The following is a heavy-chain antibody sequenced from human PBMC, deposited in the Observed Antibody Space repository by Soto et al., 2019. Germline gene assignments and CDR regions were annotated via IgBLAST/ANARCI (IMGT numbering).Heavy chain of an antibody. Sequence: GGSLRLSCAASGFTFSSYSMNWVCQAPGKGLEWVSSISSSSSYIYYADSVKGRFTISRDNAKNSLYLQMNSLRAEDTAVYYCAVYCSSTSCYNMDVWGQGTTVTVSS. CDR3: AVYCSSTSCYNMDV. CDR2: ISSSSSYI. J-gene: IGHJ6*02. CDR1: GFTFSSYS. V-gene: IGHV3-21*01. D-gene: IGHD2-2*01.